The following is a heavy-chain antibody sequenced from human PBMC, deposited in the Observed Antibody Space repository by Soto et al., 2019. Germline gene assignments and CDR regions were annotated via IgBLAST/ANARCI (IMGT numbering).Heavy chain of an antibody. CDR2: ISYDGSNK. CDR1: GFTFSSYG. V-gene: IGHV3-30*03. J-gene: IGHJ4*02. D-gene: IGHD6-6*01. Sequence: LRLSCAASGFTFSSYGMHWVRQAPGKGLEWVAVISYDGSNKYYADSVKGRFTISRDNSKNTLYLQMNSLRAEDTAVYYCATSYSSSSGGIDYWGQGTLVTVSS. CDR3: ATSYSSSSGGIDY.